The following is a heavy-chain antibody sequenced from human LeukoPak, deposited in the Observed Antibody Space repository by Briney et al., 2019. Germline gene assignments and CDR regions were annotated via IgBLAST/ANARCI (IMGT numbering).Heavy chain of an antibody. CDR1: GFTFSTYA. CDR3: AREQSGTRGWYTVGY. D-gene: IGHD6-19*01. V-gene: IGHV3-23*01. CDR2: IRPDGDRT. Sequence: PGGSLRLSCAASGFTFSTYAITWVRQGPGRGLEWVSAIRPDGDRTYYANSVRGRFTISRDNSKDTVYLQINGLRVEDTAVYYCAREQSGTRGWYTVGYRGQGTLVTVSS. J-gene: IGHJ4*02.